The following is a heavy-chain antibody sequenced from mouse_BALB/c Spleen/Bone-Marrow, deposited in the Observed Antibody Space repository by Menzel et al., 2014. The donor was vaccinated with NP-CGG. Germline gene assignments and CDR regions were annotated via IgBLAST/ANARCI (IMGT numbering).Heavy chain of an antibody. Sequence: EVMLVESGGGLVKPGGSLKLSCAASGFTFRSYSMSWVRQTPEKRLEWVATISSGGHYTYYPDSVKGRFTISRDNAKNTLYLQMSSLKSEDTAMYYCSKDGGYDYSYYFDYWGQGTTLTVSS. J-gene: IGHJ2*01. D-gene: IGHD2-4*01. CDR1: GFTFRSYS. V-gene: IGHV5-6-4*01. CDR3: SKDGGYDYSYYFDY. CDR2: ISSGGHYT.